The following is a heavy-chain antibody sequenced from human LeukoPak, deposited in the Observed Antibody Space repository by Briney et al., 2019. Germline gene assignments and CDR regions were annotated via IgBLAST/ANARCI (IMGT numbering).Heavy chain of an antibody. D-gene: IGHD2-2*01. J-gene: IGHJ5*02. CDR3: ARDRYCSSTSCSTGAWFDP. Sequence: GGSLRLSCAASGFTFSSYSMNWVRQAPGKGLEGVSYISSSSSTIYYADSVKGRFTISRDNAKNSLYLQMNSLRAEDTAVYYCARDRYCSSTSCSTGAWFDPWGQGTLVTVSS. V-gene: IGHV3-48*01. CDR2: ISSSSSTI. CDR1: GFTFSSYS.